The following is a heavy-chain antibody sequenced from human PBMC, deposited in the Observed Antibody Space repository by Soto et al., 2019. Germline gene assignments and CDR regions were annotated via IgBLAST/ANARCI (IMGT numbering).Heavy chain of an antibody. D-gene: IGHD6-6*01. Sequence: VQLLESGGDLVHPGASLRLSCAASGFAFSSHPMSWVRQAPEKGLEWVAGISDSGSLTYNADSVRGRFTISRDNSKNTLYLQMNSLRAEDTAVYYCARRTFGSSRSFDIWGQGTMVTVSS. CDR2: ISDSGSLT. V-gene: IGHV3-23*01. CDR1: GFAFSSHP. CDR3: ARRTFGSSRSFDI. J-gene: IGHJ3*02.